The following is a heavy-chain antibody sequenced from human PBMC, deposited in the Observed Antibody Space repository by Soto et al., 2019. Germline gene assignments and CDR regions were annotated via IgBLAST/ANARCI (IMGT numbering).Heavy chain of an antibody. J-gene: IGHJ2*01. V-gene: IGHV1-18*01. CDR1: GYTFMNYA. CDR2: ISPSTGDT. Sequence: QVPLVQSGAAVKEPGASVKLSCQASGYTFMNYAISWVRQATGQGLEWMGWISPSTGDTDQAQNFQGRVTMTLDTSTNTANLELRTLRSDDSAVYYCVRCYCSVGSCYTCWHFDLWGRGTLVTVSS. CDR3: VRCYCSVGSCYTCWHFDL. D-gene: IGHD2-15*01.